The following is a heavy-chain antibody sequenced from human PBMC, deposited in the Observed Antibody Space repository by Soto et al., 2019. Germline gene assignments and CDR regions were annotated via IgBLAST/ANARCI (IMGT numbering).Heavy chain of an antibody. CDR2: IWYDGSNK. CDR3: ARDLYGDYDSPYFDY. Sequence: PGGSLRLSCAASGFTFSSYGMHWVRQAPGKGLEWVAVIWYDGSNKYYAGSVKGRFTISRDNSKNTLYLQMNSLRAEDTAVYYCARDLYGDYDSPYFDYWGQGTLVTVSS. CDR1: GFTFSSYG. J-gene: IGHJ4*02. V-gene: IGHV3-33*01. D-gene: IGHD4-17*01.